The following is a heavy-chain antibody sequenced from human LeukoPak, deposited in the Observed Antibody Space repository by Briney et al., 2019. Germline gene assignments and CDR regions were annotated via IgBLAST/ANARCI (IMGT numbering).Heavy chain of an antibody. D-gene: IGHD7-27*01. CDR1: GFTFSSRA. J-gene: IGHJ4*02. CDR3: AKDGGLWVSAHWGDS. CDR2: ISGSDGNT. Sequence: GGSLRLSCAASGFTFSSRAMSWVRQAPGKGLEWVSAISGSDGNTYYADSVKGRFTVSRDNSKNTLYLQMNSLRAEDAAVYYCAKDGGLWVSAHWGDSWGRGTLVTVSS. V-gene: IGHV3-23*01.